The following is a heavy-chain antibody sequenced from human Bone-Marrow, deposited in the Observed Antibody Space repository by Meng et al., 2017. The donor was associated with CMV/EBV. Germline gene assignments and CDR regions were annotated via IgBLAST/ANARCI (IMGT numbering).Heavy chain of an antibody. Sequence: GGSLRLSCAASGFTVSSNEMSWVRQAPGKGLEWVSSISGGCTYYPGSVKGQFTISRENAKNSLYLQMNSLRAGDTAVYYCARDYLGADSSGYHEPDNAFDIWGQGTMVTVSS. D-gene: IGHD3-22*01. CDR2: ISGGCT. CDR1: GFTVSSNE. V-gene: IGHV3-38-3*01. CDR3: ARDYLGADSSGYHEPDNAFDI. J-gene: IGHJ3*02.